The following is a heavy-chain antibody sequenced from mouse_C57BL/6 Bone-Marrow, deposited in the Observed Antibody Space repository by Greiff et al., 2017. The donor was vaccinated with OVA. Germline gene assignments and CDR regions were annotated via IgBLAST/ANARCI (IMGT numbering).Heavy chain of an antibody. V-gene: IGHV14-3*01. CDR3: AGWLLSAMDY. CDR1: GFHIKNTY. J-gene: IGHJ4*01. CDR2: IDPANGNT. Sequence: EVQLQESVAELVRPGASVKLSCTASGFHIKNTYMHWVKQRPEQGLEWIGRIDPANGNTKYAPKFQGKVTITADTSSNTAYLQLSSLTSEDTAIYYCAGWLLSAMDYWGQGTSVTVSS. D-gene: IGHD2-3*01.